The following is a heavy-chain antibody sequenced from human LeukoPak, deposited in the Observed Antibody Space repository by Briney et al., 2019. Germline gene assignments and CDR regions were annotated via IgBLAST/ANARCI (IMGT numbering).Heavy chain of an antibody. J-gene: IGHJ6*02. Sequence: ASVKVSCKASGYTFTSYDINWVRQATGQGLEWMGWISAYNGNTNYAQKLQGRVTMTTDTSTSTAYMELRSLRSDDTAVYYCAREPGIAAAGYGMDVWGQGTTVTVSS. CDR2: ISAYNGNT. CDR3: AREPGIAAAGYGMDV. V-gene: IGHV1-18*01. CDR1: GYTFTSYD. D-gene: IGHD6-13*01.